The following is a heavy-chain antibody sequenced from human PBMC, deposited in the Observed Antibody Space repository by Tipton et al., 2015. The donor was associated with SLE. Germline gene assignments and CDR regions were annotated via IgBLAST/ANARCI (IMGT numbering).Heavy chain of an antibody. CDR2: IYYSGST. CDR3: ARVYPRLRIFGWFDP. D-gene: IGHD4-17*01. J-gene: IGHJ5*02. CDR1: GGSISDHY. V-gene: IGHV4-59*11. Sequence: TLSLTCTVSGGSISDHYWSWGRQPPGNGLEWIGYIYYSGSTNYNPSLKSRVTISVDTSKNQFSLKLSSVTAADTAVYYCARVYPRLRIFGWFDPWGQGTLVTVSS.